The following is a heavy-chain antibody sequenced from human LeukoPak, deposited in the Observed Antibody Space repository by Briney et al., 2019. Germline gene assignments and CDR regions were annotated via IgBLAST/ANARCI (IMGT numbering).Heavy chain of an antibody. Sequence: SETLSLTCAVYGGSFSGYYWSWIRQPPGKGLEWTGEIKHSGSTNYNPSLKSRVTTSVDTSKNQFSLKLSSVTAADTAVYYCARGSYYYGSGTKYNWFDPWGQGTLVTVSS. CDR1: GGSFSGYY. CDR2: IKHSGST. CDR3: ARGSYYYGSGTKYNWFDP. V-gene: IGHV4-34*01. D-gene: IGHD3-10*01. J-gene: IGHJ5*02.